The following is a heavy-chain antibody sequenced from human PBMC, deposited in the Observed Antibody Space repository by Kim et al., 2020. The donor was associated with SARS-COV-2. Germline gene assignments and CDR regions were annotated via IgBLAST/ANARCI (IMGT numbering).Heavy chain of an antibody. CDR1: GFTFSSYG. CDR2: IWYDGSNK. CDR3: ARTLVGAMVGGFDY. D-gene: IGHD1-26*01. V-gene: IGHV3-33*01. J-gene: IGHJ4*02. Sequence: GGSLRLSCAASGFTFSSYGMHWVRQAPGKGLEWVAVIWYDGSNKYYADSVKGRFTISRDNSKNTLYLQMNSLRAEDTAVYYCARTLVGAMVGGFDYWGQGTLVTVSS.